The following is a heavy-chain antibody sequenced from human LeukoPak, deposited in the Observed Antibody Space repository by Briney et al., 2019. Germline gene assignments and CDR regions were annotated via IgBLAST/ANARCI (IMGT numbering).Heavy chain of an antibody. CDR2: IYYSGST. Sequence: SETLSLTCTVSGGSITSYYWSWIRQPPGKGLEWIGYIYYSGSTNYNPSLKSRVTISVDTSKNQFSLKLSSVTAADTAVYYCARDRGRWLHRDAFDIWGQGTMVTVSS. CDR3: ARDRGRWLHRDAFDI. CDR1: GGSITSYY. D-gene: IGHD5-24*01. V-gene: IGHV4-59*01. J-gene: IGHJ3*02.